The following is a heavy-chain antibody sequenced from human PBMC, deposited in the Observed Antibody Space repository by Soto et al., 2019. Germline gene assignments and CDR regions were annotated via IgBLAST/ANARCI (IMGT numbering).Heavy chain of an antibody. CDR1: DGYISSGDYY. CDR2: IYYSGST. CDR3: ARVNPQEQQLRYYYGMDV. V-gene: IGHV4-30-4*01. D-gene: IGHD6-13*01. Sequence: PSETQSLTCTVSDGYISSGDYYWIWIQQPPGKGLEWIGYIYYSGSTYYNPSLKSRVTISVDTSKNQFSLKLSSVTAADTAVYYCARVNPQEQQLRYYYGMDVWGQGTTVTVS. J-gene: IGHJ6*02.